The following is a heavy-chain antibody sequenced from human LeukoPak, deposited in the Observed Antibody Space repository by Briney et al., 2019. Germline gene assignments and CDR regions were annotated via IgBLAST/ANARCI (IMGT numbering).Heavy chain of an antibody. CDR2: ISGSGGST. CDR3: AKGGGWSALYYFDY. Sequence: GASLRLSCAASGFTFSSYAMSRVRQAPGKGLEWVSAISGSGGSTYYADSVKGRFTISRDNSKSTLYLQMNSLRAEDTAVYYCAKGGGWSALYYFDYWGQGTLVTVSS. CDR1: GFTFSSYA. V-gene: IGHV3-23*01. J-gene: IGHJ4*02. D-gene: IGHD3-16*01.